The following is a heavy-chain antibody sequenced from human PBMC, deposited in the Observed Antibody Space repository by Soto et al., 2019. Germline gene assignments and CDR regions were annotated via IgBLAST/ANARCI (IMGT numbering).Heavy chain of an antibody. J-gene: IGHJ4*02. V-gene: IGHV3-33*01. CDR2: IWYDGSNK. D-gene: IGHD2-21*01. Sequence: QEQLVESGGGVVQPGRSLRLSCVASGFTFSNYGMHWVRQAPGKGLEWAAVIWYDGSNKYYADSVKGRFSISRDNPQNIGFLEINSLRAEDTGVYYCARGWGGPIRTRTVAPEYWGQGTLVTVSS. CDR1: GFTFSNYG. CDR3: ARGWGGPIRTRTVAPEY.